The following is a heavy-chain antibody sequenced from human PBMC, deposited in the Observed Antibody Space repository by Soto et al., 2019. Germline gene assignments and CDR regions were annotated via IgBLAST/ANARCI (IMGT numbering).Heavy chain of an antibody. CDR2: ISYDGSNK. D-gene: IGHD3-22*01. CDR1: GFTFSSYA. Sequence: QVQLVESGGGVVQPGRYLRLSCAASGFTFSSYAMHWVRQAPGKGLEWVAVISYDGSNKYYADSVKGRFTISRDNSKNTLYLQMNSLRAEDTAVYYCARGRWMIDVDYWGQGTLVTVSS. J-gene: IGHJ4*02. CDR3: ARGRWMIDVDY. V-gene: IGHV3-30-3*01.